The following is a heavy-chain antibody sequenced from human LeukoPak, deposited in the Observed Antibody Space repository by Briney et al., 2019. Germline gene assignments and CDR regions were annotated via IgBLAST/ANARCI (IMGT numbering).Heavy chain of an antibody. D-gene: IGHD3-3*01. CDR2: ISAYNGNT. J-gene: IGHJ6*03. V-gene: IGHV1-18*04. Sequence: ASVKVSCKASGYTFTGYYIHWVRQAPGQGLEWMGWISAYNGNTNYAQKFQGRVTMTTDTSMGTAYMELRSLRSDDTAVYYCARDGGIIAIFGVVNYYYYYMDVWGKGTTVTVSS. CDR1: GYTFTGYY. CDR3: ARDGGIIAIFGVVNYYYYYMDV.